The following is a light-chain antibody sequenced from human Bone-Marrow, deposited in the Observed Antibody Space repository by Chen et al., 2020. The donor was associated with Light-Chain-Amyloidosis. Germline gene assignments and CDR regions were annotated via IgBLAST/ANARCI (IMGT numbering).Light chain of an antibody. CDR2: AVS. Sequence: QSALTQPASVSGSPGPSITISCTGTSGDVGTYNYVSWYQQHPGKAPKVMIYAVSNRPSGVSNRFAGSKSGNTASLTISGLQAEDEADYYCSSFTSSSSYVFGPGTKVTVL. CDR1: SGDVGTYNY. V-gene: IGLV2-14*01. J-gene: IGLJ1*01. CDR3: SSFTSSSSYV.